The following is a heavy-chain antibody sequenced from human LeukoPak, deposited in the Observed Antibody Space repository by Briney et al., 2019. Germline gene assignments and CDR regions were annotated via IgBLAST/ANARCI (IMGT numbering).Heavy chain of an antibody. D-gene: IGHD6-13*01. Sequence: PSETLSFTCTVSGGSISSSSYYWGWIRQPPGKGLEWIGSIYYSGSTYYNPSLKSRVTISVDTSKNQFSLKLSSVTAADTAVYYCASRIAAAGTNYYYYGMDVWGQGTTVTVSS. CDR2: IYYSGST. V-gene: IGHV4-39*01. J-gene: IGHJ6*02. CDR1: GGSISSSSYY. CDR3: ASRIAAAGTNYYYYGMDV.